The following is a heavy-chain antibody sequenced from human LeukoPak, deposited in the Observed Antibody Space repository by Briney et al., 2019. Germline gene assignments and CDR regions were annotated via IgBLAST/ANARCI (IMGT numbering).Heavy chain of an antibody. J-gene: IGHJ4*02. CDR1: GGSISSYY. Sequence: PSETLSLTCTVSGGSISSYYWSWIRQPPGKGLEWIGYIYYSGSTNYNPYLKSRVTISVDTSKNQFSLKLSSVTAADTAVYYCAGGAFYGPYYFDYWGQGTLVTVSS. CDR2: IYYSGST. D-gene: IGHD2/OR15-2a*01. CDR3: AGGAFYGPYYFDY. V-gene: IGHV4-59*01.